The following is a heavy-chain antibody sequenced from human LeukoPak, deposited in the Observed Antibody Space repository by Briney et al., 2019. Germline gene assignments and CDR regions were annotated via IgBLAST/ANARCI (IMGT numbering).Heavy chain of an antibody. CDR2: ITSSSTYT. CDR3: ARDPYSGTYGDTYYYMDV. Sequence: KTGGSLRLSCAASGFSFSTYNMNWVRQAPGKGLEWVSSITSSSTYTFYADSVKGRFTISRDNARNSLYLQMNSLRAEDTAVYYCARDPYSGTYGDTYYYMDVWGKGTTVTISS. J-gene: IGHJ6*03. V-gene: IGHV3-21*01. D-gene: IGHD1-26*01. CDR1: GFSFSTYN.